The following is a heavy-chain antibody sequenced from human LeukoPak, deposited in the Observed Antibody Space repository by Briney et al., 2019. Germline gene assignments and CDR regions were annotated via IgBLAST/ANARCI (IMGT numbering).Heavy chain of an antibody. CDR2: ISGSGGRT. Sequence: GGTLRLSCAGSGFSFSSYALNWVRQAPGKGLEWVSGISGSGGRTDYADSVKGRFTISRDNSKNTLYLQMNSLRAEDTAVYYCAKFTTVNMYFHHWGQGTLVTVSS. CDR1: GFSFSSYA. V-gene: IGHV3-23*01. D-gene: IGHD4-11*01. CDR3: AKFTTVNMYFHH. J-gene: IGHJ1*01.